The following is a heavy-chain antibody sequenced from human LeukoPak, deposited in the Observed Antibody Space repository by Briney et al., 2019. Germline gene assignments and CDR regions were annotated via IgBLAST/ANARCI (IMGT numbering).Heavy chain of an antibody. CDR1: GFTFDHYS. CDR2: ISWNSVSI. V-gene: IGHV3-9*01. Sequence: SLTLSCPDSGFTFDHYSMHWLRLAPGKGLEGVSGISWNSVSIGYADSVKGRFTISRDNAKNSLYLQMNSLRAEDTALYYCAKDSSSWYYDAFDIWGQGTMVTVSS. J-gene: IGHJ3*02. D-gene: IGHD6-13*01. CDR3: AKDSSSWYYDAFDI.